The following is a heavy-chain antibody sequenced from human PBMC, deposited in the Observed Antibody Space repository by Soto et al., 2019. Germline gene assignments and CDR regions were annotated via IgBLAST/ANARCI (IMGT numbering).Heavy chain of an antibody. CDR2: ISYDGSNK. D-gene: IGHD3-9*01. J-gene: IGHJ6*02. CDR1: GFTFSSYG. Sequence: GSLRLSCAASGFTFSSYGMHWVRQAPGKGLERVAVISYDGSNKYYADSVKGRFTISRDNSKNTLYLQMNSLRAEDTAVYYCSKQFFRLYTDYYYYGMDVCVLWTTVT. V-gene: IGHV3-30*18. CDR3: SKQFFRLYTDYYYYGMDV.